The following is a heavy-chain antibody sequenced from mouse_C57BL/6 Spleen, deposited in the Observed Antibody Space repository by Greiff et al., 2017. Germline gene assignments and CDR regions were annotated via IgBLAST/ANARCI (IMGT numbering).Heavy chain of an antibody. CDR3: ARRETGAYYSNYEAWFDY. V-gene: IGHV14-2*01. CDR2: IDPEDGET. D-gene: IGHD2-5*01. CDR1: GFNIKDYY. Sequence: VQLQQSGAELVKPGASVKLSCTASGFNIKDYYMHWVKQRTEQGLEWIGRIDPEDGETKYAPKFQGKATITADTSSNTAYLQLSSLTSEDTAVYYCARRETGAYYSNYEAWFDYWGQGTLVTVSA. J-gene: IGHJ3*01.